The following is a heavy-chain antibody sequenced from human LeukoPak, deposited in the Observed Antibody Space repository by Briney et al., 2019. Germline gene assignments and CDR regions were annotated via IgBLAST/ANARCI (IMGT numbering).Heavy chain of an antibody. D-gene: IGHD3-10*01. J-gene: IGHJ6*02. CDR1: GYTFTSYG. CDR2: ISAYNGNT. CDR3: AASYGSGSYYNPQYYYYYGMDV. Sequence: ASVKVSCTASGYTFTSYGISWVRQAPGQGLEWMGWISAYNGNTNYAQKLKGRVTMTTDTSTSTAYMELRSLRSDDTAVYYCAASYGSGSYYNPQYYYYYGMDVWGQGTTVTVSS. V-gene: IGHV1-18*01.